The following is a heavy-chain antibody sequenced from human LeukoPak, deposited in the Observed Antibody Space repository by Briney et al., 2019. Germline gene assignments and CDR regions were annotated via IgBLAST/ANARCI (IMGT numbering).Heavy chain of an antibody. D-gene: IGHD1-26*01. CDR3: ARGRGRWSPDAFDI. Sequence: GGSLRLSCAASGFTVSSNYMSWVRQAPGKGLEWVSVIYSGGSTYYADSVKGRFTISRDNSKNTLYLQMNSLRAEDTAVYYCARGRGRWSPDAFDIWGQGTMVTVSS. CDR2: IYSGGST. CDR1: GFTVSSNY. V-gene: IGHV3-53*01. J-gene: IGHJ3*02.